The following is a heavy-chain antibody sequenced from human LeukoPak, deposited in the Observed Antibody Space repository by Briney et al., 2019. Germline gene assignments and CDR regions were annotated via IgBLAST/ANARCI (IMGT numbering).Heavy chain of an antibody. CDR3: ARDQFGTRGYFVY. CDR1: GGSISSYY. CDR2: MYTSGST. D-gene: IGHD3-16*01. Sequence: SETLSLTCTVSGGSISSYYWSWIRQPAGKGLEWVGRMYTSGSTNYNPSLKSRVTMSVDTSKTQISLKLSSVTAADTAVYFCARDQFGTRGYFVYWGQGTLVTVSS. V-gene: IGHV4-4*07. J-gene: IGHJ4*02.